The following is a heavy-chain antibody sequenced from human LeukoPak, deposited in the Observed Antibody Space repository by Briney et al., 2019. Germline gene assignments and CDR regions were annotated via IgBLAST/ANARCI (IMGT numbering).Heavy chain of an antibody. CDR1: GYTFTDYY. V-gene: IGHV1-46*01. CDR2: INPSGGST. J-gene: IGHJ5*02. Sequence: ASVKVSCKASGYTFTDYYIHWVRQAPGQGLEWMGWINPSGGSTRYAQKFQGRVTMTRDMSTSTVYMELSSLRSEDTAVYYCARALPHRRLMDTTMEQHWFDPWGQGTLVTVSS. D-gene: IGHD5-18*01. CDR3: ARALPHRRLMDTTMEQHWFDP.